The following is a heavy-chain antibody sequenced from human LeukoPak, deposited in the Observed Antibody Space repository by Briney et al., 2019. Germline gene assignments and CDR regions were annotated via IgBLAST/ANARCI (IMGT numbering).Heavy chain of an antibody. CDR3: ARDLTTSSTAYLHH. Sequence: PGGSLRLSCAASGFTFSSYAMSWVRQAPGKGLEWVSAISGSGGSTYYADSVKGRFTISRDNSKNTLYLQMNSLRADDTAVYYCARDLTTSSTAYLHHWGQGTLVTVSS. J-gene: IGHJ1*01. D-gene: IGHD6-6*01. CDR2: ISGSGGST. V-gene: IGHV3-23*01. CDR1: GFTFSSYA.